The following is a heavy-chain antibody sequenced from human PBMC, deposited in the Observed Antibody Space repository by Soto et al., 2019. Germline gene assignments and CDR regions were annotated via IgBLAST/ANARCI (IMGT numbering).Heavy chain of an antibody. D-gene: IGHD1-7*01. CDR2: ITASGGTT. J-gene: IGHJ3*02. Sequence: WGSLRLSCAASGFTFSTYSMSWVRQAPWKGLEWVAHITASGGTTDYADSVKGRFTISRDTSRNTLNLQMNGLRVEDTALYYCAKCMQAYWNYDAHHIWGQGTIVTVSS. V-gene: IGHV3-23*01. CDR3: AKCMQAYWNYDAHHI. CDR1: GFTFSTYS.